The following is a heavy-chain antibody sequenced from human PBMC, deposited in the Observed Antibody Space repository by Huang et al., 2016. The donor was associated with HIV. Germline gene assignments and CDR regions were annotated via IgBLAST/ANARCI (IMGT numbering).Heavy chain of an antibody. CDR1: GGAITSHY. V-gene: IGHV4-59*11. CDR2: IHESGST. J-gene: IGHJ3*01. Sequence: QVQLQESGPGLVKPSETLSLICSVSGGAITSHYWSWIRQSPGKGLEWLGYIHESGSTKYNPSLKSRVTMSVDPSKNQFSLRLTSVTAADTAVYFCARDAAYVRGPARPPRDSSDAWGRGTVVTVS. CDR3: ARDAAYVRGPARPPRDSSDA. D-gene: IGHD3-10*02.